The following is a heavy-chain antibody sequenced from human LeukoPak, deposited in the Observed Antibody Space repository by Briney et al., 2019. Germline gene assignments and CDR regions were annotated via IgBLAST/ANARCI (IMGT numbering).Heavy chain of an antibody. Sequence: GGSLRLSCAASGFTFSSYAMSWVRQAPGKGLEWVSAISGSGGSTYYADSVKGRFTISRDNSKNTLYLQMNSLKTEDTAVYYCTTVGSTVTTSNWGQGTLVTVSS. CDR2: ISGSGGST. CDR3: TTVGSTVTTSN. V-gene: IGHV3-23*01. J-gene: IGHJ4*02. CDR1: GFTFSSYA. D-gene: IGHD4-17*01.